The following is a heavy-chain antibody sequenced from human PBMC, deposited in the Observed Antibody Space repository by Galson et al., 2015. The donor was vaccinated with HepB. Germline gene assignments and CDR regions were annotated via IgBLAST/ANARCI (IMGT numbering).Heavy chain of an antibody. V-gene: IGHV2-70*11. D-gene: IGHD3-22*01. J-gene: IGHJ6*02. CDR3: ARTGADYYDYSYYGMDV. Sequence: PALVKPTQTLTLTCTFSGFSLSTSGMCVSWIRQPPGKALEWLARIDWDDDKYYSTSLKTRLTISKDTSKNQVVLTMTNMDPVDTATYYCARTGADYYDYSYYGMDVWGQGTTVTVSS. CDR2: IDWDDDK. CDR1: GFSLSTSGMC.